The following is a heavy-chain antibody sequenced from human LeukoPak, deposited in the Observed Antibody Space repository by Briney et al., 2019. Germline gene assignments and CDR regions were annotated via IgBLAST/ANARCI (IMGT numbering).Heavy chain of an antibody. CDR2: IYHSGST. CDR3: ARDRRFTLAYANDY. Sequence: SETLSLTCTVSGYSISSGYYWGWIRQPPGKGLEWIGSIYHSGSTYYNPSLRSRVTISVDTSKNQFSLKLSSVTAADTAVYYCARDRRFTLAYANDYWGQGTLVTVSS. D-gene: IGHD3-10*01. CDR1: GYSISSGYY. J-gene: IGHJ4*02. V-gene: IGHV4-38-2*02.